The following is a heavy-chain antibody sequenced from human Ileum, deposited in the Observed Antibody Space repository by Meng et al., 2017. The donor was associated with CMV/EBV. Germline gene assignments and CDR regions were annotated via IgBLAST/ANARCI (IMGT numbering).Heavy chain of an antibody. V-gene: IGHV1-46*02. CDR3: ASSDYVDTAMVSSYYYYYGMDV. CDR2: INPIGGST. Sequence: SVNVSCKASGYTFHRYYMHWVRQAPGQGLEWMGIINPIGGSTSYAQKFQGRVTMTRDTSTSTVYMELSSLRSEDTAVYYCASSDYVDTAMVSSYYYYYGMDVWGQGTTVTVSS. J-gene: IGHJ6*02. D-gene: IGHD5-18*01. CDR1: GYTFHRYY.